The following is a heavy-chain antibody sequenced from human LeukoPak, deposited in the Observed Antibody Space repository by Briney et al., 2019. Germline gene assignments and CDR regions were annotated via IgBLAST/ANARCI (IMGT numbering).Heavy chain of an antibody. Sequence: PGGSLRLSCAASGFTFSDYGMNWVRQAPGKGLEWVSAISGSGGVSGSGGTTYYADSVKGRFTISRDNSKNTLYLQTNSLRAEDTAVYYCVRDLIGSGYGDYWGQGTLVTVSS. CDR3: VRDLIGSGYGDY. V-gene: IGHV3-23*01. CDR1: GFTFSDYG. D-gene: IGHD3-22*01. J-gene: IGHJ4*02. CDR2: ISGSGGVSGSGGTT.